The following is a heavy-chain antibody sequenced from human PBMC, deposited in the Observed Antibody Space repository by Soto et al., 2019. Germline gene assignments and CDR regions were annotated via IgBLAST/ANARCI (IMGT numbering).Heavy chain of an antibody. Sequence: AGGSLRLSCAASGFTFSSYWMSWVRQAPGKGLEWVANIKQDGSEKYYVDSVKGRFTISRDNAKNSLYLQMNSLRAEDTAVYYCARSAYYYYYGMDVWGQGTTVTVSS. CDR2: IKQDGSEK. V-gene: IGHV3-7*03. CDR1: GFTFSSYW. CDR3: ARSAYYYYYGMDV. J-gene: IGHJ6*02.